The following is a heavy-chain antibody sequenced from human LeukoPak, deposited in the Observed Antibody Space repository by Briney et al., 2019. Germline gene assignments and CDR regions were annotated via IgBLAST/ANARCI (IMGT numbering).Heavy chain of an antibody. J-gene: IGHJ4*02. CDR3: ARVRDSDGYSYDY. CDR1: GFTFSDHY. V-gene: IGHV3-72*01. D-gene: IGHD3-22*01. Sequence: GGSLRLSFGAPGFTFSDHYRAGVRKAPGRGREWVGRIRKKVNGYTTEYAASVKGRFTISRDDSKISLYLQMNSLKTEDTALYYCARVRDSDGYSYDYWGQGTLVTVSS. CDR2: IRKKVNGYTT.